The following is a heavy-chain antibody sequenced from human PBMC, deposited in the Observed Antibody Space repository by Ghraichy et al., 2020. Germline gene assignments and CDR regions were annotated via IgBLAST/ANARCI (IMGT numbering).Heavy chain of an antibody. D-gene: IGHD3-22*01. CDR1: GFTFSDYY. J-gene: IGHJ4*02. V-gene: IGHV3-11*01. CDR2: ISSSSSGSLI. Sequence: GGSLRLSCAASGFTFSDYYMSWIRQAPGKGLEWVSYISSSSSGSLIYYADSVKGRFTISRDNAKNSLYLQMNSLRAEDTAVYYCARGVSSGYSRFSHWGQGTLVTVSS. CDR3: ARGVSSGYSRFSH.